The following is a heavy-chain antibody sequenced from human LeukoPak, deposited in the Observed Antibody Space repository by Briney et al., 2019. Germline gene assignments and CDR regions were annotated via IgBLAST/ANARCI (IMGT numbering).Heavy chain of an antibody. CDR1: GFTFSSYG. V-gene: IGHV3-30*18. CDR2: ISYDGSNK. CDR3: AKALFKWEPQDSGMDV. J-gene: IGHJ6*02. D-gene: IGHD1-26*01. Sequence: GGSLRLSCAASGFTFSSYGMHWVRQAPGKGLEWVAVISYDGSNKYYADSVKGRFTISRDNSKNTLYLQMNSLRAEDTAVYYCAKALFKWEPQDSGMDVWGQGTTVTVSS.